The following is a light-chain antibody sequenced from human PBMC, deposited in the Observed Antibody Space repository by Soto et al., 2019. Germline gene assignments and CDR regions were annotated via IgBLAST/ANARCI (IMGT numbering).Light chain of an antibody. CDR1: QDISNY. V-gene: IGKV1-33*01. CDR3: QQYDNLLS. J-gene: IGKJ1*01. Sequence: DIQMTQSPSSLSASVGDRVTITCQASQDISNYLNWYQQKPGKAPKLLIYDASNLETGVPSRFSGSGSGTDFTFTISSLQPEDIATDYCQQYDNLLSFGQGTKVEIK. CDR2: DAS.